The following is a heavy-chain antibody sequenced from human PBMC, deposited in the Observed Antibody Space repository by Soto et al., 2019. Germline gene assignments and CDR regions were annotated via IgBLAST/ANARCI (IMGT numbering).Heavy chain of an antibody. V-gene: IGHV1-8*01. Sequence: QVQLVQSGAEVKMPGASVKVSCKTSGYTFISYDINWVRQATGQGLEWMGWMNPNSGNTGYAQEFQGRVTMTRSISTRTAYMDLTNLKSEDTAVYYCATNQEGYSYGYVDYWGQGTLVTVSS. CDR2: MNPNSGNT. J-gene: IGHJ4*02. D-gene: IGHD5-18*01. CDR1: GYTFISYD. CDR3: ATNQEGYSYGYVDY.